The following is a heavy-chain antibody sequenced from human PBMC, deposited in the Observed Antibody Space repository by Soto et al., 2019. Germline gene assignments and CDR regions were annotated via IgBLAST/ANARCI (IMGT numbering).Heavy chain of an antibody. CDR3: ARTDFAYYYYYYGMDV. CDR2: IIPIFGTA. V-gene: IGHV1-69*06. CDR1: GGTFSSYA. J-gene: IGHJ6*02. Sequence: QVQLVQSGAEVKKPGSSMKVSCKASGGTFSSYAISWVRQAPGQGLEWMGGIIPIFGTANYAQKFQGRVTITADKSTSTAYMELSSLRSEDTAVYYCARTDFAYYYYYYGMDVWGQGTTVTVSS.